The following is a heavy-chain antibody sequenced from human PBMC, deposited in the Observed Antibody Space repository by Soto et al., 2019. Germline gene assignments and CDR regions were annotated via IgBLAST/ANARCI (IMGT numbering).Heavy chain of an antibody. Sequence: ASVKVSCKASGYTFTSYGISWVRQAPGQGLEWMGWISAYNGNTNYAQKLQGRVTMTTDTSTSTAYMELRSLRSDDTAVYYCASRCSSTSCYGQYYYYGMDVWGQGTTVTVSS. CDR3: ASRCSSTSCYGQYYYYGMDV. D-gene: IGHD2-2*01. V-gene: IGHV1-18*01. CDR1: GYTFTSYG. J-gene: IGHJ6*02. CDR2: ISAYNGNT.